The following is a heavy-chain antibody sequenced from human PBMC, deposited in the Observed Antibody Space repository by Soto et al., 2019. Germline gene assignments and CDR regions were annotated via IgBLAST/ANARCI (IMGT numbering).Heavy chain of an antibody. CDR1: GGTFSSYT. V-gene: IGHV1-69*04. CDR2: IIPILGIA. J-gene: IGHJ6*03. D-gene: IGHD2-15*01. CDR3: ARDCSGGSCPGDYYYYMDV. Sequence: GASVKVSCKASGGTFSSYTISWVRQAPGQGLEWMGRIIPILGIANYAQKFQGRVTITADKSTSTAYMELSSLRSEDTAVYYCARDCSGGSCPGDYYYYMDVWGKGTTVTVSS.